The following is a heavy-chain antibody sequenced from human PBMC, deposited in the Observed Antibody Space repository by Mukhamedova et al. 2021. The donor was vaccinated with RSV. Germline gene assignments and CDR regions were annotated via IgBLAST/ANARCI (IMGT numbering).Heavy chain of an antibody. V-gene: IGHV3-7*01. J-gene: IGHJ3*02. CDR3: HVEHRGNAFDI. D-gene: IGHD5-24*01. Sequence: DSVKCRFTISRDNAKNSLYLQMNSLTTEDTAVYYCHVEHRGNAFDIWGQGTMVIVSS.